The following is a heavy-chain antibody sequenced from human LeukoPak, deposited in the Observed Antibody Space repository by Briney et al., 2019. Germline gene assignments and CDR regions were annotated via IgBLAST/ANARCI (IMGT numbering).Heavy chain of an antibody. Sequence: SSGTLSLTCSVSDGSINSYYWNWIRRPPGKGLEWIGYIYYNGNTNYSPSLKSRVTMSVDTSKSLFSLKVSSVTAADTAVYYCARGRSNYYGMDVWGQGTTVTVSS. CDR2: IYYNGNT. CDR1: DGSINSYY. CDR3: ARGRSNYYGMDV. V-gene: IGHV4-59*01. D-gene: IGHD1-26*01. J-gene: IGHJ6*02.